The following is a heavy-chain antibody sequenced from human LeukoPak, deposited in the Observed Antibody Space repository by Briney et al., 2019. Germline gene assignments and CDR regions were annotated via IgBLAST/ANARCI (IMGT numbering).Heavy chain of an antibody. D-gene: IGHD2-15*01. V-gene: IGHV4-59*08. Sequence: TSETLSLTCTVSGGSISSYYWSWIRQPSGKGLEWIGYIYYSGSTNYNPSLKSRVTISVDTSKNQFSLKLSSVTAADTAVYYCARHEEAANDAFDIWGQGTMVTVSS. CDR1: GGSISSYY. J-gene: IGHJ3*02. CDR3: ARHEEAANDAFDI. CDR2: IYYSGST.